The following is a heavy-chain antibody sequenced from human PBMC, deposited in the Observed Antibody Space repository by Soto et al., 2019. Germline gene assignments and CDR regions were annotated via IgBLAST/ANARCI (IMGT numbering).Heavy chain of an antibody. CDR3: ARVFGGDYVYYYCGMDV. CDR2: MNPNSGNT. J-gene: IGHJ6*02. Sequence: QVQLVQSGSEVKKPGASVKVSCKASGYTFTSYDINWVRQATGQGLEWMGWMNPNSGNTGYAQTFQGRVTMTRNTSLSTAYMELSSLRSEDTAVYYCARVFGGDYVYYYCGMDVWGQGTTVTVSS. V-gene: IGHV1-8*01. CDR1: GYTFTSYD. D-gene: IGHD2-21*02.